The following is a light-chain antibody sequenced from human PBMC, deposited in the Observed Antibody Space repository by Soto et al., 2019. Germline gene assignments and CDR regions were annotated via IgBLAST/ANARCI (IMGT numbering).Light chain of an antibody. J-gene: IGKJ2*01. Sequence: EIVLTQSPGTLSLSPGERATLSCRASQSVSSSYLAWYQQKPGQAPRLLIYGASSRATVIPDRFSGSGSGTDFTLTISRLEPEDFAVYYCQQYGSSPVTFGQGTKLEIK. CDR2: GAS. CDR1: QSVSSSY. V-gene: IGKV3-20*01. CDR3: QQYGSSPVT.